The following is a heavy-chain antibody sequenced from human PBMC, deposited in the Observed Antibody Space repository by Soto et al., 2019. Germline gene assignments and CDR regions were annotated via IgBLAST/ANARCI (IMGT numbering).Heavy chain of an antibody. CDR2: IYYSGST. D-gene: IGHD3-22*01. J-gene: IGHJ6*02. CDR3: ATQSFDSSGYYYSGYGMDV. Sequence: QLQLQESGPGLVKPSETLSLTCTVSGGSISSSSYYWAWIRQPPGKGLEWIASIYYSGSTCYNPTLKSRVTISVHKSKNQFSLMPSSVTAADTAVYYCATQSFDSSGYYYSGYGMDVWGQGTTVTVSS. CDR1: GGSISSSSYY. V-gene: IGHV4-39*01.